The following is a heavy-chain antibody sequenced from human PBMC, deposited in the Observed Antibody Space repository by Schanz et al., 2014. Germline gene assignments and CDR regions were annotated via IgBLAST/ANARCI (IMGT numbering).Heavy chain of an antibody. CDR1: GGTFSSDT. D-gene: IGHD2-2*01. CDR2: IVPIAGIT. J-gene: IGHJ3*02. V-gene: IGHV1-69*09. Sequence: VQLVQSGAEVKKPGSSVKVSCKASGGTFSSDTFSWVRQAPGQGLEWMGRIVPIAGITNYAQRFQGRVTITADKSSDTAYMELSSLRYEDTALYYCARGTMPGTFDIWGQGTMVTVSS. CDR3: ARGTMPGTFDI.